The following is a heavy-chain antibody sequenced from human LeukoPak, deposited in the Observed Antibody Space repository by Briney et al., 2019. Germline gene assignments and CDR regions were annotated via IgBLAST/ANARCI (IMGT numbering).Heavy chain of an antibody. V-gene: IGHV1-18*01. CDR2: ISANDGKT. CDR3: ARELHVERDDY. Sequence: ASVKVSCKASGFVFTSYGFTWVLQAPGQGLEWMGWISANDGKTHYSEKHQGRVTMSTDTVTSTAYMELRSLRSDDTAVYYCARELHVERDDYWGQGTLVTVSS. J-gene: IGHJ4*02. CDR1: GFVFTSYG. D-gene: IGHD1-1*01.